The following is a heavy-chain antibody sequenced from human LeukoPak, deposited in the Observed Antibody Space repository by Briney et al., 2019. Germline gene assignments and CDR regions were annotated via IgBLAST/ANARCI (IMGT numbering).Heavy chain of an antibody. CDR1: GYTFTGYY. Sequence: ASVKVSCKASGYTFTGYYMHWVRQAPGQGLEWMGCINPNSGGTNYAQKFQGRVTMTRDTSISTAYMELSRLRSDDTAVYYCARAGVYYGSGSPFDYWGQGTLVTVSS. CDR3: ARAGVYYGSGSPFDY. V-gene: IGHV1-2*02. CDR2: INPNSGGT. J-gene: IGHJ4*02. D-gene: IGHD3-10*01.